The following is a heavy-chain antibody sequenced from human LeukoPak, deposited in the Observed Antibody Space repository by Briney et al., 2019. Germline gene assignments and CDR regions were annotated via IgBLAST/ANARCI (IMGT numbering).Heavy chain of an antibody. Sequence: ASVKVSCKASGYTFTSYGISWVRQAPGQGLEWMGWISAYNGNTNYAQKLQGRVTMTTDTSTSTAYMELRSLRSDDTAVYYCARGPNSVYCSGGSCYLGVLWFDPWGQGTLVTVSS. CDR1: GYTFTSYG. D-gene: IGHD2-15*01. CDR2: ISAYNGNT. CDR3: ARGPNSVYCSGGSCYLGVLWFDP. J-gene: IGHJ5*02. V-gene: IGHV1-18*01.